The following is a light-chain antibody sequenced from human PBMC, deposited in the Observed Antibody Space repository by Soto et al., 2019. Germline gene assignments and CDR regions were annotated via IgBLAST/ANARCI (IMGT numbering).Light chain of an antibody. V-gene: IGKV1-12*01. CDR1: EDINSR. CDR2: AAF. Sequence: DIQMTQSPSTLSASVGDRVTISCRASEDINSRLAWYQQKPGNAPKLLIYAAFILQSGVPSRFSGYGSGTDFTLSISSLQPEDFATYYCQQADSFPITFGQGTLLEI. J-gene: IGKJ5*01. CDR3: QQADSFPIT.